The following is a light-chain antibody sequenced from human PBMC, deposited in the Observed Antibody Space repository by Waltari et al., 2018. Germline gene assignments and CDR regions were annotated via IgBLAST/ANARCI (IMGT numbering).Light chain of an antibody. CDR3: SSYTSSSTLI. Sequence: QSALTQPASVSGSPGQSITISCTGTSSDVGGYNYVSWYQQHPGKAPKLMIYDVSKRPSGVSDRFSGSKSGNPASLTISGLQAEDEADYSCSSYTSSSTLIFGGGTKLTVL. V-gene: IGLV2-14*01. J-gene: IGLJ2*01. CDR2: DVS. CDR1: SSDVGGYNY.